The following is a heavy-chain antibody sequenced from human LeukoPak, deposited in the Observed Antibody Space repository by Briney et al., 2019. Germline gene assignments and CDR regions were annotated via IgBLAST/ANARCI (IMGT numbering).Heavy chain of an antibody. CDR2: IYTSGST. CDR1: GGSISSYC. J-gene: IGHJ4*02. V-gene: IGHV4-4*07. CDR3: AGRRFGELYYFDY. D-gene: IGHD3-10*01. Sequence: PSETLSLTCTVSGGSISSYCWSWIRQPAGKGLEWIGRIYTSGSTNYNPSLKSRVTMSVDTSKNQFSLKLSSVTAADTAVYYCAGRRFGELYYFDYWGQGTLVTVSS.